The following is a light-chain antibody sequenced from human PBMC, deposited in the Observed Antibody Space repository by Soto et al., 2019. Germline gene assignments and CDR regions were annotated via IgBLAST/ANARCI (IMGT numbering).Light chain of an antibody. CDR3: QKYNSYSRT. CDR2: DAS. Sequence: DIQMTQSPSTLSASVGDRVTITCRASQSISSWLAWYQQKPGKAPELLIYDASSLESGVPSRFSGSGSGTEFTLTISSLQPDDFATYYCQKYNSYSRTFGQGTKVEIK. J-gene: IGKJ1*01. V-gene: IGKV1-5*01. CDR1: QSISSW.